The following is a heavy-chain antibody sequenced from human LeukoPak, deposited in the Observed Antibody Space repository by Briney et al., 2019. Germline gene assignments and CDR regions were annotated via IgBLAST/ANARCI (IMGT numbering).Heavy chain of an antibody. D-gene: IGHD6-13*01. Sequence: GGSLRLSCAASGFTFSDYYMSWIRQAPGKGLEWVSYISSSSSYTNYADSVKGRFTISRDNAKNSLYLRMNSLRAEDTAVYYCAREVAAAGFDYWGQGTLVTVSS. CDR1: GFTFSDYY. V-gene: IGHV3-11*05. J-gene: IGHJ4*02. CDR2: ISSSSSYT. CDR3: AREVAAAGFDY.